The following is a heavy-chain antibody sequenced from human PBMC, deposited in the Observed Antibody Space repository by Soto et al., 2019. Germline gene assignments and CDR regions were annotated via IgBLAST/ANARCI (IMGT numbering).Heavy chain of an antibody. Sequence: QVQLVESGGGLVKPGGSLRLSCAASGFTFGDYYMSWIRQAPGKGLEWVSYISSSGSSTYYVDSVRGRFTISRDNAKXXXXXXXXXXXXXXXXXXXXXXXXXARPAAWYWGQGTLVTVSS. CDR3: XXXXXARPAAWY. J-gene: IGHJ4*02. CDR1: GFTFGDYY. CDR2: ISSSGSST. D-gene: IGHD6-6*01. V-gene: IGHV3-11*01.